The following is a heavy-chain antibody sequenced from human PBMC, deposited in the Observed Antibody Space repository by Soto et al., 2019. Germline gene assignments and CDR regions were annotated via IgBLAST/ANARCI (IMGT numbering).Heavy chain of an antibody. CDR2: IYYSGST. V-gene: IGHV4-39*01. J-gene: IGHJ4*02. CDR3: ARHFSVDHFDY. Sequence: SETLSLTCTVSGDSITSNSYFWSWIRQPPGKGLEWIGSIYYSGSTYHNPSLKSRVTISVDRSNNQFSLKLTSVTAADTAVYYCARHFSVDHFDYWGQGALVTVSS. D-gene: IGHD3-9*01. CDR1: GDSITSNSYF.